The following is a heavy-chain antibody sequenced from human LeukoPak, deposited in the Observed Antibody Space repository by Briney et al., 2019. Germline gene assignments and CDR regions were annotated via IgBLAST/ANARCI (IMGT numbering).Heavy chain of an antibody. J-gene: IGHJ4*02. Sequence: SEALSLTCAVYGGSFSGYYWSWIRQSPGRGLGWIGYIYYTGSTNYNPSLKSRVTMSVDTSKTQFSLKLASVTAADTAVYYCARGTQVRRSGIDYWGQGTLVTVSS. CDR1: GGSFSGYY. D-gene: IGHD1-26*01. CDR2: IYYTGST. V-gene: IGHV4-59*01. CDR3: ARGTQVRRSGIDY.